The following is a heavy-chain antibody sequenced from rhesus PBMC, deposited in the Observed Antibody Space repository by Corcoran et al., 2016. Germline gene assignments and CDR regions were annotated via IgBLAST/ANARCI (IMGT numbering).Heavy chain of an antibody. Sequence: QVTLKESGPALVKPTQTLTLTCTFSGFSLTTRGMGVGWSRPPPGTALQWLALIYWDDDKRYSTSLKSRLTISKDTSKNQVVLTMTNMDPVDTATYYCARGHYYNIWTGFDVWGPGVLVTVSS. V-gene: IGHV2-174*01. J-gene: IGHJ5-1*01. CDR3: ARGHYYNIWTGFDV. D-gene: IGHD3-3*01. CDR1: GFSLTTRGMG. CDR2: IYWDDDK.